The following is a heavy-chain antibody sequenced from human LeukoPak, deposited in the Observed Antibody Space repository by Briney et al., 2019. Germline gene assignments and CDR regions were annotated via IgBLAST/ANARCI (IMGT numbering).Heavy chain of an antibody. V-gene: IGHV3-9*01. CDR1: GFTFSRLA. D-gene: IGHD2-15*01. CDR3: AKVAVVLAATRAYFDY. J-gene: IGHJ4*02. Sequence: PGGSLRLSCAASGFTFSRLAMTWVRQAPGKGLEWVSGISWNSGTIDYADSVKGRFTISRDNAKNSLYLQMNSLRAEDTALYYCAKVAVVLAATRAYFDYWGRGTLVTVSS. CDR2: ISWNSGTI.